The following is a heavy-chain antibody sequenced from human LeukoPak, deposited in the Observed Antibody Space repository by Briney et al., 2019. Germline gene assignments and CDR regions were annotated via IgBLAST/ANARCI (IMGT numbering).Heavy chain of an antibody. J-gene: IGHJ4*02. Sequence: SETLSLTCNVSSGSIIRYHWSWIRQPAGKGLEWIGEINHSGSTYYNPSLKSRVTISVDTSKDQFSLKLSSLTAADTAVYYCARLRRSRLAEFDYWGQGTLVTVSS. V-gene: IGHV4-59*08. CDR2: INHSGST. CDR1: SGSIIRYH. D-gene: IGHD3-3*02. CDR3: ARLRRSRLAEFDY.